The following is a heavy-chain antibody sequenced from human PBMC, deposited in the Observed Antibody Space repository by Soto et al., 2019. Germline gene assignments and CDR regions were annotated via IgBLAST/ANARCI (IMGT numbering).Heavy chain of an antibody. CDR3: AKGGEVGGVLGDH. Sequence: QVQLVESGGGVVQPGTCLRLCCEASGFAFNKFGMPWVRQAPGKGLEWVAFISYDGSYQYYADSVQGRLTITRDNSMNTLNMQLNSLRREDTAVYYCAKGGEVGGVLGDHWGQGTLVTVSS. CDR1: GFAFNKFG. D-gene: IGHD1-26*01. J-gene: IGHJ4*02. V-gene: IGHV3-30*18. CDR2: ISYDGSYQ.